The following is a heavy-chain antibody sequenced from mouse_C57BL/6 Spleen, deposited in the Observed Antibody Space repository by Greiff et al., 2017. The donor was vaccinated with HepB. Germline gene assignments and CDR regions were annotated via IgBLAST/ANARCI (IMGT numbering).Heavy chain of an antibody. Sequence: EVKLVESGGGLVKPGGSLKLSCAASGFTFSDYGMHWVRQAPEKGLEWVAYISSGSSTIYYADTVKGRFTISRDNARNTLFLQMTSLRSEDTAMYYCARSSSYAMDYWGQGTSVTVSS. CDR3: ARSSSYAMDY. V-gene: IGHV5-17*01. CDR1: GFTFSDYG. CDR2: ISSGSSTI. J-gene: IGHJ4*01.